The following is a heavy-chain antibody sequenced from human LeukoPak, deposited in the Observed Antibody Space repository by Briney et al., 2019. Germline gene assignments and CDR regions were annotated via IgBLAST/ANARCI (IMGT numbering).Heavy chain of an antibody. D-gene: IGHD3-10*01. CDR3: ARDGKLLWSSRFDY. CDR1: GFTFSSYS. CDR2: ISSSSSYI. J-gene: IGHJ4*02. V-gene: IGHV3-21*01. Sequence: AGGSLRLSCAASGFTFSSYSMNWVRQAPGKGLEWVSSISSSSSYIYYADSVKGRFTISRDNAKNSLYLQMNSLRAEDTAVYYCARDGKLLWSSRFDYWGQGTLVTVSS.